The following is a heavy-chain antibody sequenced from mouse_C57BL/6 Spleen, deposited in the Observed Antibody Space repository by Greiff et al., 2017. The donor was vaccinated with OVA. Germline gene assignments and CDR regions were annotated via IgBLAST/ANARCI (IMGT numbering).Heavy chain of an antibody. CDR3: ARAHYYGSSSPDC. CDR1: GYSITSGYY. J-gene: IGHJ2*01. Sequence: VQLKESGPGLVKPSQSLSLTCSVTGYSITSGYYWNWIRQFPGNKQEWVGYISYDGSNNYNPSLKNRISITRDTSKNQFFLKLNSVTTEDTATYYCARAHYYGSSSPDCWGQGTTLTVSS. V-gene: IGHV3-6*01. CDR2: ISYDGSN. D-gene: IGHD1-1*01.